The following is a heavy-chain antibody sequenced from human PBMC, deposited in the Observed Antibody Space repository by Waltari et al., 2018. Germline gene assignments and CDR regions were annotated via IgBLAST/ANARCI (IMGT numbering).Heavy chain of an antibody. J-gene: IGHJ6*02. CDR3: ASRFYGSGSYQDYYYYGMDV. Sequence: QVQLVQSGAEVKKPGSSVKVSCKASGGTFSSYTIRWVRQAPGQGLEWMGRVIPTLCIANYAQKVQGRGTITADKSTSTAYMELSSLRSEDTAVYYCASRFYGSGSYQDYYYYGMDVWGQGTTVTVSS. V-gene: IGHV1-69*02. CDR1: GGTFSSYT. CDR2: VIPTLCIA. D-gene: IGHD3-10*01.